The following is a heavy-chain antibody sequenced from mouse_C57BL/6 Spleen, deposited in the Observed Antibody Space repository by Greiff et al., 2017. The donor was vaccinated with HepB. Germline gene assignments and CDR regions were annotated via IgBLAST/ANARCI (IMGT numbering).Heavy chain of an antibody. V-gene: IGHV5-4*03. D-gene: IGHD1-1*01. J-gene: IGHJ2*01. CDR2: ISDGGSYT. Sequence: EVMLVESGGGLVKPGGSLKLSCEASGFTFSSYAMSWVRQTPEKRLEWVATISDGGSYTYYPDNVKGRFTISRDNAKNNLYLQMSHLKSEDTAMYYCARSYYYGSSPDYWGQGTTLTVSS. CDR1: GFTFSSYA. CDR3: ARSYYYGSSPDY.